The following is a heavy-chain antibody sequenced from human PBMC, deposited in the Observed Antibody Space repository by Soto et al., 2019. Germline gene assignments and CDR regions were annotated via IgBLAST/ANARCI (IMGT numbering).Heavy chain of an antibody. Sequence: LSLTCTVSGSSISSGSYYWSWIRQHPGKGLEWIGYIYHSGSTYYNPSLKSRATISLDTSKNQFSLKLSSVTAADTAVYYCARDYMAVVDWGQGTLVTVSS. CDR1: GSSISSGSYY. CDR2: IYHSGST. D-gene: IGHD2-15*01. CDR3: ARDYMAVVD. J-gene: IGHJ4*02. V-gene: IGHV4-31*03.